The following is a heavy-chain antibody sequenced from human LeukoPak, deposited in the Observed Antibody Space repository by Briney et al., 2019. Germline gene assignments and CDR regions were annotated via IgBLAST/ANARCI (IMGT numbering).Heavy chain of an antibody. D-gene: IGHD3-10*01. V-gene: IGHV4-59*01. CDR3: ARDLGSGEYDS. CDR1: GGSISSYY. Sequence: SETLSLTCTVSGGSISSYYWSWIRQPPGKGLEWIGYISNRGTPTYNPSLKSRVTISGDTSKNHFSPKLSSVTAADTAVYYCARDLGSGEYDSWGQGTLVAVSS. CDR2: ISNRGTP. J-gene: IGHJ4*02.